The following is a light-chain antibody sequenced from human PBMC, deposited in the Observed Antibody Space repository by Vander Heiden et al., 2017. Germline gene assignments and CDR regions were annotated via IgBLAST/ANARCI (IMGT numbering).Light chain of an antibody. J-gene: IGKJ4*01. CDR2: GAS. V-gene: IGKV1-13*02. CDR3: QQFNSYPLT. CDR1: QGISGA. Sequence: AIPLTQSPSSLSASVGDRVTITCRAGQGISGALAWYQQKPGKPPKLLIYGASTLESGVPSRFSGSGSGTDFTLTIDTLQPEDFATYYCQQFNSYPLTVGGGTRVEI.